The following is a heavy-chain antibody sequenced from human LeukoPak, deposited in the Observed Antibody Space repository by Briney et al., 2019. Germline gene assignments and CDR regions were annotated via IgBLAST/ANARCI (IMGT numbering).Heavy chain of an antibody. V-gene: IGHV1-8*01. D-gene: IGHD2-15*01. J-gene: IGHJ4*02. CDR3: ARVSRGGGY. CDR2: MNPNSGNT. CDR1: GGTFSSYA. Sequence: ASVKVSCKASGGTFSSYALTWVRQATGQGLEWMGWMNPNSGNTGYAQKFQGRVTMTRNTSISTAYMELSSLRSEDTAVYYCARVSRGGGYWGQGTLVTVSS.